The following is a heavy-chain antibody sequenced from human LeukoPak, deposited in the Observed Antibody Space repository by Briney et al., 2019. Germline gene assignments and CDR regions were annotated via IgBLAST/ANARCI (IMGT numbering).Heavy chain of an antibody. Sequence: PGGSLRLSCAASGFTFSSYEMNWVRQAPGKGLEWVSYISSSGSTIYYADSVKGRFTISRDNAKNSLYLQMNSLRAEDTAVYYCAIRMVRAIDYWGQGTLVTVSS. CDR2: ISSSGSTI. CDR1: GFTFSSYE. V-gene: IGHV3-48*03. CDR3: AIRMVRAIDY. J-gene: IGHJ4*02. D-gene: IGHD3-10*01.